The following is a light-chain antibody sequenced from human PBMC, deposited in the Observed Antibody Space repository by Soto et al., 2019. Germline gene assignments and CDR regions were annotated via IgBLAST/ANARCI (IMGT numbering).Light chain of an antibody. V-gene: IGLV2-14*01. CDR1: SSDVGCYNY. CDR3: SSYTSSSTRFYV. Sequence: QSALTQPASVSGSPGQSITSSCNGTSSDVGCYNYVSWYQQHPGKAPKLMIYEVSNRPSGVSNRFSGSKSGNTASLTISGLQAEDEADYYCSSYTSSSTRFYVFGTGTKVTVL. J-gene: IGLJ1*01. CDR2: EVS.